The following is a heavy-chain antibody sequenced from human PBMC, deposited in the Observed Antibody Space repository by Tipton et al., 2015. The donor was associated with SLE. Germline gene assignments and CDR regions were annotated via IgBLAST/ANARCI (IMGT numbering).Heavy chain of an antibody. J-gene: IGHJ5*02. D-gene: IGHD3-16*01. Sequence: TLSLTCTVSGGSFNNGSYYWSWIRQPAGKGLEWIGRIYSTGATNYNPSLKSRVTISVDTSKNQFSLKLTSVTAADTAVYYCARDFRAFGTWFDPWGQGTLVSVSS. CDR3: ARDFRAFGTWFDP. CDR2: IYSTGAT. CDR1: GGSFNNGSYY. V-gene: IGHV4-61*02.